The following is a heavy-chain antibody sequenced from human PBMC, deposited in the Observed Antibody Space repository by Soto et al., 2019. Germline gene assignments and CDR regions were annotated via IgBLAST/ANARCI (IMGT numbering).Heavy chain of an antibody. CDR2: INHSGST. V-gene: IGHV4-34*01. J-gene: IGHJ4*02. CDR1: GGSFSGYY. D-gene: IGHD2-8*02. CDR3: ARDKITGLFDY. Sequence: QVQLQQWGAGLLKPSETLSLTCAVYGGSFSGYYWTWIRQPPGTGLEWIGEINHSGSTNYNPSRKHRVTISADTSKNKFSLNLTSVTAADTAVYYCARDKITGLFDYWGQGTLVTVSS.